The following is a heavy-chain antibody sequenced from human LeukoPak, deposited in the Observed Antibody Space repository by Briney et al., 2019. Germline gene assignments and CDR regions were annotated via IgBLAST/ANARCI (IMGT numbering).Heavy chain of an antibody. J-gene: IGHJ4*02. CDR3: ARDVSSGYYYFDY. Sequence: ASVKVSCKASGYTFTGYYMHWVRQAPGQGLEWMGWINPNSGGTNYAQKLQGRVTMTRDTSTSTAYMELSRLRADDTAVYYCARDVSSGYYYFDYWGQETLVTVSS. V-gene: IGHV1-2*02. CDR2: INPNSGGT. CDR1: GYTFTGYY. D-gene: IGHD3-22*01.